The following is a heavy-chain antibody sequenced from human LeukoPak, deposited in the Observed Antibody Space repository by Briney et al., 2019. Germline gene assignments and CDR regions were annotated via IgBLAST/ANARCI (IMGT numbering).Heavy chain of an antibody. CDR1: GGSFSGYY. D-gene: IGHD4-17*01. CDR3: AREETVEEGYYYYYYGMDV. CDR2: INHSGST. J-gene: IGHJ6*02. V-gene: IGHV4-34*01. Sequence: SETLSLTCAVYGGSFSGYYWSWIRQPPGKGLEWIGEINHSGSTNYNPSLKSRVTMSVDTSKNQFSLKLSSVTAADTAVYYCAREETVEEGYYYYYYGMDVWGQGTTVTVSS.